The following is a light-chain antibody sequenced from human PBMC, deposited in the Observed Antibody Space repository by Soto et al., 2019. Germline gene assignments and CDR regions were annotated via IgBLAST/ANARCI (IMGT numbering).Light chain of an antibody. CDR1: QSINSW. CDR2: HAS. Sequence: DIQMTQSPSTLSASVGDRVTITCRASQSINSWLSWYQQSPGKAPKLLIYHASTLESGVPSRFSGSGSGTEFPLTISSLRPDDFETYYCQEYVYYSTFGGGTKVEIK. V-gene: IGKV1-5*01. CDR3: QEYVYYST. J-gene: IGKJ4*01.